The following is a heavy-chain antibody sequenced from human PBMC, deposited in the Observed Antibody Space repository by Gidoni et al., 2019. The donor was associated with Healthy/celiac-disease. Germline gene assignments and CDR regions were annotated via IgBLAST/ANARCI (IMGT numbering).Heavy chain of an antibody. CDR1: GFTFDDYA. V-gene: IGHV3-43D*04. D-gene: IGHD1-1*01. J-gene: IGHJ4*02. Sequence: EVQLVESGGVVVQPGGSLRLSCAASGFTFDDYAMHWVRQAPGKGLEWVSRISWDGGSTYYADSVKGRFTISRDNSKNSLYLQMNSLRAEDTALYYCAKSEGTRGGFDYWGQGTLVTVSS. CDR3: AKSEGTRGGFDY. CDR2: ISWDGGST.